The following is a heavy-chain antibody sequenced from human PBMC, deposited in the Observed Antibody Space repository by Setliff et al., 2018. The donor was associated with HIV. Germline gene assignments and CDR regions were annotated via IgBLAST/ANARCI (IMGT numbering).Heavy chain of an antibody. CDR3: ATGLIMAPDY. CDR1: GESFSTYF. Sequence: SETLSLTCAVYGESFSTYFWNWIRQPPGKGLEWIGQINHSGNTNYNPSLKSRVTTSMGTSRNQFSLKLHSVTAADTAVYYCATGLIMAPDYWGQGSLVTVSS. V-gene: IGHV4-34*01. J-gene: IGHJ4*02. CDR2: INHSGNT. D-gene: IGHD2-8*01.